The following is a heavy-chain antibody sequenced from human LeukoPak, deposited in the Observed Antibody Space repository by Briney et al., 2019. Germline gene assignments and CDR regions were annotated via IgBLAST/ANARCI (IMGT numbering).Heavy chain of an antibody. V-gene: IGHV3-30*18. D-gene: IGHD2-15*01. Sequence: QAGGSLRLSCAASGFTFSSYGMHWVRQAPGKGLEWVDFISYDGSDKYYGDSVKGRFTISRDNSKNTLYLQMNSLRAEDTAVYYCAKDSCSGGSCNGDYFDYWGQGTLVTVSS. J-gene: IGHJ4*02. CDR2: ISYDGSDK. CDR1: GFTFSSYG. CDR3: AKDSCSGGSCNGDYFDY.